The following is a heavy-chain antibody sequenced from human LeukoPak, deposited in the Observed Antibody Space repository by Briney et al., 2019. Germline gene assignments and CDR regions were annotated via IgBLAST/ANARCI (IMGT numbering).Heavy chain of an antibody. CDR2: IFPGDSDT. Sequence: HGESLKISCEASGYTFTSYWIGWVRQMPGKGLEWMGIIFPGDSDTRYSPPFQGQVTISADKSISTAYLQWSSLKASDTAMYYCARQRGEGDGYRDWGQGTLVTVSS. V-gene: IGHV5-51*01. D-gene: IGHD6-13*01. J-gene: IGHJ4*02. CDR3: ARQRGEGDGYRD. CDR1: GYTFTSYW.